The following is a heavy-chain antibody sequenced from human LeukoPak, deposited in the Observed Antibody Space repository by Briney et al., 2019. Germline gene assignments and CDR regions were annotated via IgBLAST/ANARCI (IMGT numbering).Heavy chain of an antibody. J-gene: IGHJ3*02. V-gene: IGHV3-23*01. D-gene: IGHD3-22*01. CDR2: ISGSGGST. CDR3: AKDLLEYYDSSGYYPDAFDI. Sequence: GGSLRLSCAASGFTFSSYAMSWVRQAPGKGLEWVSAISGSGGSTYYADSVKGRFTISRDNSKNTLYLQMNSLRAEDTAVYYCAKDLLEYYDSSGYYPDAFDIWGQGTMVTVSS. CDR1: GFTFSSYA.